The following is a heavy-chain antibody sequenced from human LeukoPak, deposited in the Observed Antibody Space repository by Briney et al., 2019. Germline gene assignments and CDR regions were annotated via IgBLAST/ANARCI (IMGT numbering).Heavy chain of an antibody. CDR2: IYPGDSDT. Sequence: GESLKISCKGSGYSFTSYWIGWVRQTPGKGLEWMGIIYPGDSDTRYSPSFQGQVTISADKSISTAYLQWSSLKASDTAMYYCASGSYYRGGDCQWDWYFGLWGRGTLVTVSS. CDR3: ASGSYYRGGDCQWDWYFGL. CDR1: GYSFTSYW. J-gene: IGHJ2*01. V-gene: IGHV5-51*01. D-gene: IGHD2-21*02.